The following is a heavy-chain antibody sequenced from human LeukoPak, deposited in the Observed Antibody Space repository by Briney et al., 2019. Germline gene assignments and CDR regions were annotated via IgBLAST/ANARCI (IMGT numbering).Heavy chain of an antibody. Sequence: SETLSLTCIGYAGPIHDYYWSWIRQPPGKGLEWIGFVYYIGSTNYNPSLKSRLTISVDMSKKQFLLKLTSVTAADTAVYYCARHIVVVLAAQDAFDIWGQGTMVTVSS. CDR2: VYYIGST. CDR3: ARHIVVVLAAQDAFDI. J-gene: IGHJ3*02. CDR1: AGPIHDYY. D-gene: IGHD2-15*01. V-gene: IGHV4-59*08.